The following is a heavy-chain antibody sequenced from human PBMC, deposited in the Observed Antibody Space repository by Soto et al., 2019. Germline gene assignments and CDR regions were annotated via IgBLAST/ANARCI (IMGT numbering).Heavy chain of an antibody. Sequence: GGSLRLSCTASVFTFGDYAMSWVRQAPGKGLEWVGFIRSKAYGGTTEYAASVKGRFTISRDDSKSIAYLQMNSLKTEDTAVYYCTRAVSGSSWTAGDYWGQGTLVTVSS. CDR2: IRSKAYGGTT. CDR1: VFTFGDYA. CDR3: TRAVSGSSWTAGDY. J-gene: IGHJ4*02. D-gene: IGHD6-13*01. V-gene: IGHV3-49*04.